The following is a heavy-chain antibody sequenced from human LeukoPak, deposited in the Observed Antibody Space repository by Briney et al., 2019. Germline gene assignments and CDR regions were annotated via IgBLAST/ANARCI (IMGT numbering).Heavy chain of an antibody. CDR1: GFTFNKYG. Sequence: PGRSLRLSCAASGFTFNKYGMHWVRQAPGKGLEWVAVVSFDSYNEFYGDSVKGRFTISRDNSKNMVDLQMDSLRPEDTAVYFCVKGKWEDNHYYFGLDVWGQGTTVTVAS. V-gene: IGHV3-30*03. J-gene: IGHJ6*02. D-gene: IGHD1-26*01. CDR2: VSFDSYNE. CDR3: VKGKWEDNHYYFGLDV.